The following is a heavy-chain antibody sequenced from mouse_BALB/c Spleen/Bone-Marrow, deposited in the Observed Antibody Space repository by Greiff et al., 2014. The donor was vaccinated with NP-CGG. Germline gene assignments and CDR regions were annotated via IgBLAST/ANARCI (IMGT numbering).Heavy chain of an antibody. Sequence: DVQLVESGPRLVKPSQTLSLTCSVTGDSITSGYWNWIRKFPGNKLEYMGYISYSGTTYYNPSLKSRISITRDTSKNQYYLQLNSGTTEDTATYYCARYYTNHMDYWGQGTSVTVSA. CDR2: ISYSGTT. CDR1: GDSITSGY. D-gene: IGHD2-5*01. J-gene: IGHJ4*01. CDR3: ARYYTNHMDY. V-gene: IGHV3-8*02.